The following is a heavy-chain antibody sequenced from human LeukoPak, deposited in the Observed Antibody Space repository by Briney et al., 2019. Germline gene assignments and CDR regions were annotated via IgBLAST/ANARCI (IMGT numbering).Heavy chain of an antibody. V-gene: IGHV3-21*01. CDR1: GFIFSSYS. D-gene: IGHD1-14*01. CDR2: ISATGNYI. J-gene: IGHJ4*02. Sequence: GGSLRLSCAASGFIFSSYSMNWVRQAPGKGLEWVSSISATGNYIYYADPVKGRFTISRDNSKNTLFLQMNSLRVEDTAVYYCARDRITQTLATSNDYWGQGTLVTVSS. CDR3: ARDRITQTLATSNDY.